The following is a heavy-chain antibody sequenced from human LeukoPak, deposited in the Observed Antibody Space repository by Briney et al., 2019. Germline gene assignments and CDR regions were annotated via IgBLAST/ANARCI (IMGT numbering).Heavy chain of an antibody. CDR1: GFTFSSYG. D-gene: IGHD6-6*01. CDR3: AKMLSSSSHDDY. V-gene: IGHV3-30*18. Sequence: GGSLRLSCAASGFTFSSYGMHWVRQAPGKGLEWVAVISYDGSNKYYADSVKGRFTISRDNSKNTLYLQMNSLRAEDTAVYYCAKMLSSSSHDDYWGQGTLVTVSS. CDR2: ISYDGSNK. J-gene: IGHJ4*02.